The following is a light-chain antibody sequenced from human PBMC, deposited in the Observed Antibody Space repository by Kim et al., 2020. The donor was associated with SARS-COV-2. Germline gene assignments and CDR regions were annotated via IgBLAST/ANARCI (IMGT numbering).Light chain of an antibody. J-gene: IGLJ3*02. Sequence: QSALTQPASVSGSPGQSITISCTGTSSDVGGYDYVSWYQQHQGNAPKLLIHDVSSRPSGVSDRFSGSKAGITASLTISGLQAEDEADYYCSSYTNTNTRVFGGGTQLTVL. CDR1: SSDVGGYDY. CDR2: DVS. V-gene: IGLV2-14*03. CDR3: SSYTNTNTRV.